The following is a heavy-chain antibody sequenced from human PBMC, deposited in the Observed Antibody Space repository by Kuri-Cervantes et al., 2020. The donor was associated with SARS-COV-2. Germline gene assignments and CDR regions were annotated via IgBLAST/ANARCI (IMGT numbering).Heavy chain of an antibody. V-gene: IGHV1-8*03. Sequence: ASVKVSCKDSGYTFTSYDINWVRQAPGQGLEWMGWMNTNSGNTGYAQKFQGRVTITRNTSISTAYMELSSLRSEDTAVYYCARGPTFPYYYYIDVWGKGTTVTVSS. J-gene: IGHJ6*03. CDR3: ARGPTFPYYYYIDV. CDR2: MNTNSGNT. CDR1: GYTFTSYD.